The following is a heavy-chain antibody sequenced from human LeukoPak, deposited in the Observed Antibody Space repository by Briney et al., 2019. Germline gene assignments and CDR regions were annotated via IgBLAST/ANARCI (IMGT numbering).Heavy chain of an antibody. CDR2: IYTSGST. CDR1: GGSFSGYY. Sequence: PSETLSLTCAVYGGSFSGYYWSWIRQPAGKGLEWIGRIYTSGSTNYNPSLKSRVTMSVDTSKNQFSLKLSSVTAADTDVYYCERDEGVLGARLFDPWGQGTLVTVSS. CDR3: ERDEGVLGARLFDP. V-gene: IGHV4-4*07. J-gene: IGHJ5*02. D-gene: IGHD3-10*01.